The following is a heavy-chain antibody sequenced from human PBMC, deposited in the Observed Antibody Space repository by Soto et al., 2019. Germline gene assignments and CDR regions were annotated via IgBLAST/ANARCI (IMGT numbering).Heavy chain of an antibody. Sequence: ASVKVSCKASGYIFTGYHIHWVRQAPGRGLEWMGWINPNSGDTEYAQNFQGRVTMTRDTSFNLVYMEMSGLMSDDTAVYYCARDARGTRGFDEMDIWGQGTTVTVYS. CDR1: GYIFTGYH. CDR2: INPNSGDT. J-gene: IGHJ6*02. CDR3: ARDARGTRGFDEMDI. V-gene: IGHV1-2*02. D-gene: IGHD3-9*01.